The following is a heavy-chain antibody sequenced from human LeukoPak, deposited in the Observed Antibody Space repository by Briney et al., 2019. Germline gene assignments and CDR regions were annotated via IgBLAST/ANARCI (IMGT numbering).Heavy chain of an antibody. D-gene: IGHD1-26*01. Sequence: ASVKVSCKASGYTFTSYGISWVRQAPGQGLEWMGWISAYNGNTNYAQELQGRVTMTTDASTSTAYMELRSLRSDDTAVYYCAREPQWELPRSGFDYWGRGTLVTVSS. V-gene: IGHV1-18*01. CDR1: GYTFTSYG. CDR3: AREPQWELPRSGFDY. CDR2: ISAYNGNT. J-gene: IGHJ4*02.